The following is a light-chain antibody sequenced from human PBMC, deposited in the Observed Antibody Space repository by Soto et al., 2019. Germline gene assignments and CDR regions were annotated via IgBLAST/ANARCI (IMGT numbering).Light chain of an antibody. V-gene: IGLV1-47*01. J-gene: IGLJ1*01. CDR2: RND. CDR3: AAWDDSLRGRL. Sequence: QLVLTQPPSASGTPGQRVTISCSGSSSNVGVNFVYWYQHLPGTAPKLLIYRNDQRPSGVPDRFSGSKSGTSSSLAISGLRYEDEADYYCAAWDDSLRGRLFGTGTKLTVL. CDR1: SSNVGVNF.